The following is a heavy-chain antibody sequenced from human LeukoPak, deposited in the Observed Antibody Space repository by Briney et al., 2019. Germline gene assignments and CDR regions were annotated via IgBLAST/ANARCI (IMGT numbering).Heavy chain of an antibody. J-gene: IGHJ4*02. CDR3: AEARSGNKFDY. CDR2: ITKSGGTT. D-gene: IGHD3-3*01. V-gene: IGHV3-23*01. Sequence: PGGSLRLSCLASGFTFSDYDMSWVRLAPGKGPEWVSAITKSGGTTFYADSVKGRFTISRDNSKSTLYLQMNSLRADDTAVYYCAEARSGNKFDYWGQGTLVTVSS. CDR1: GFTFSDYD.